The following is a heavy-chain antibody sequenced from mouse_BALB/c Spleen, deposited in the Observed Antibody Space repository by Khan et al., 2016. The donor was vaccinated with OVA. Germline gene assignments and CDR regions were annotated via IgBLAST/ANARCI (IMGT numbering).Heavy chain of an antibody. V-gene: IGHV1-77*01. Sequence: QVQLKQSGAELARPGASVKLSCKASGYTFTDYYIHWVKQRPGQGLEWIGEIYPGSGNTYYNEKFKGKATLTADKSSSTAYLQISSLTSEDPAVYFCARENNRYLDYWGQGTTLTVAS. CDR3: ARENNRYLDY. CDR2: IYPGSGNT. D-gene: IGHD2-14*01. J-gene: IGHJ2*01. CDR1: GYTFTDYY.